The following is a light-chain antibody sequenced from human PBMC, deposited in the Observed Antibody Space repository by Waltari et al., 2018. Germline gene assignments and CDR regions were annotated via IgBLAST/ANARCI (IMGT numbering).Light chain of an antibody. Sequence: EIVMTQSPATLSVSPGDRVSLSCRASQSVNNNLAWYQQRPGQAPRLLIYGASTRATGVPSRFSGSVSGTEFALSISSLQSEDFAVYYCQQYHKWPPFTFGQGTKL. CDR3: QQYHKWPPFT. J-gene: IGKJ2*01. V-gene: IGKV3-15*01. CDR1: QSVNNN. CDR2: GAS.